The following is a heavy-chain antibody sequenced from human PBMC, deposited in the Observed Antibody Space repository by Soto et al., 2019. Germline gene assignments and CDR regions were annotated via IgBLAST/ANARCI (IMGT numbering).Heavy chain of an antibody. D-gene: IGHD2-15*01. CDR1: GYSFTRYG. Sequence: ASVKVSCKASGYSFTRYGISWVRQAPGQGLEWMGWISGYNGKTKYAQKLQGRVSMTTDTSTSTAYMELSSLRSEDTAVYYCARDLGGWPDYWGQGTLVTVSS. V-gene: IGHV1-18*01. J-gene: IGHJ4*02. CDR2: ISGYNGKT. CDR3: ARDLGGWPDY.